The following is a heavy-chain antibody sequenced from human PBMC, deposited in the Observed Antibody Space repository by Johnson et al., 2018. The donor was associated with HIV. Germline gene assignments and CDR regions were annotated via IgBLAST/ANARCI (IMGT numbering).Heavy chain of an antibody. J-gene: IGHJ3*02. CDR1: VFTFSSYA. CDR3: ARDPSPSSYRAFDI. D-gene: IGHD5-12*01. CDR2: ISYDGSNK. V-gene: IGHV3-30-3*01. Sequence: QEQLVESGGGVVQPGRSLRLSCAASVFTFSSYAMHWVRQAPGKGLEWVAVISYDGSNKYYADSVKGRFTISRDNSKNTLYLQMNSLRAEDTAVYYCARDPSPSSYRAFDIWGQGTMVTVSS.